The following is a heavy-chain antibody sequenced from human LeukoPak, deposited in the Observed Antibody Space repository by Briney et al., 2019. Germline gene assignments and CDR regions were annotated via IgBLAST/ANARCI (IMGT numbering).Heavy chain of an antibody. D-gene: IGHD2-15*01. CDR2: INPNSGGT. V-gene: IGHV1-2*02. CDR3: ARVDPEYCSGGSCYHNAFDI. J-gene: IGHJ3*02. Sequence: ASVKLSCKASGYTFTGYYMHWVRQPPGQGLEWMGWINPNSGGTNYAQKFQGRVTMTRDTSISTAYMELSRLRSDDTAVYYCARVDPEYCSGGSCYHNAFDIWSQGRMLSVSS. CDR1: GYTFTGYY.